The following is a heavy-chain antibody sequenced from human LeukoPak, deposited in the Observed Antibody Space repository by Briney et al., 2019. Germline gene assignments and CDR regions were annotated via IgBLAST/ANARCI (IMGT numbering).Heavy chain of an antibody. J-gene: IGHJ3*02. Sequence: PSETLSLTCTVSGGSISSYYWSWIRQSPGKGLEWIGYIYSSGSTNYNPSLKSRVTMSLDTSKNQFSLKLSSVTAADTAVYYCARKAYCGGDCYAFAIWGQGTMVTVSS. CDR1: GGSISSYY. D-gene: IGHD2-21*01. V-gene: IGHV4-59*01. CDR3: ARKAYCGGDCYAFAI. CDR2: IYSSGST.